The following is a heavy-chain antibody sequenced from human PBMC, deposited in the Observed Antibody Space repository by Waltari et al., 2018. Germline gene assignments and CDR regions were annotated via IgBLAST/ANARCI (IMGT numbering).Heavy chain of an antibody. D-gene: IGHD3-22*01. Sequence: EVQLVESGGGLVKPGGSLTLSCEASGFTFNSVSMTWVRQAPGKGLEWLSTIASGSDYIFYAVSVRGRFTISRDNARSTVNLRMNSLRTEDTAVYYCVKGGYIIFDYWGQGIQVIVSS. CDR3: VKGGYIIFDY. CDR2: IASGSDYI. V-gene: IGHV3-21*02. J-gene: IGHJ4*02. CDR1: GFTFNSVS.